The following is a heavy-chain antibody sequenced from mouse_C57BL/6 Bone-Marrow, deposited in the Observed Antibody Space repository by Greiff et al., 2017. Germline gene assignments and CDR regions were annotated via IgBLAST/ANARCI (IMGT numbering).Heavy chain of an antibody. CDR1: GFTFSSYA. J-gene: IGHJ3*01. CDR3: AIDPITTVVKGFAY. Sequence: EVKLMESGGGLVKPGGSLKLSCAASGFTFSSYAMSWVRQTQEKRLEWVATISDGGSYTYYPDKVKGRFTISRDNAKNNLYLQMSHLKSDDTAMYYCAIDPITTVVKGFAYWGQGTLVTVSA. CDR2: ISDGGSYT. V-gene: IGHV5-4*01. D-gene: IGHD1-1*01.